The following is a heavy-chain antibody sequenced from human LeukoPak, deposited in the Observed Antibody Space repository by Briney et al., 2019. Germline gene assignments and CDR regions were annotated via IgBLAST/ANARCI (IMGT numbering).Heavy chain of an antibody. Sequence: SETLSLTCTVSGGSISSYYWSWIREPPGKGLGWIGYVYYTGSTNYIPSLKSRVTMSADTSKNQFSLKLSSVTAADTAVYFCARVGGWEPKLHGVTFDYLGQGTLVTVSS. D-gene: IGHD1-26*01. CDR2: VYYTGST. J-gene: IGHJ4*02. CDR1: GGSISSYY. V-gene: IGHV4-59*01. CDR3: ARVGGWEPKLHGVTFDY.